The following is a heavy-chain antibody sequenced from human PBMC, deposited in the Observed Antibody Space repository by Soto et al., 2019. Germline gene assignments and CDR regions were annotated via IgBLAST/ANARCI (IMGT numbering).Heavy chain of an antibody. CDR3: ARDLVYSTGSLDY. D-gene: IGHD6-19*01. Sequence: ASVKVSCKASGYTFTSYAMHWVRQAPGQRLEWMGWINAGNGNTKYSQKFQGRVTITRDTSASTAYMELSSLRSEDTAVYYCARDLVYSTGSLDYWGQGPLVTVSS. CDR1: GYTFTSYA. CDR2: INAGNGNT. V-gene: IGHV1-3*01. J-gene: IGHJ4*02.